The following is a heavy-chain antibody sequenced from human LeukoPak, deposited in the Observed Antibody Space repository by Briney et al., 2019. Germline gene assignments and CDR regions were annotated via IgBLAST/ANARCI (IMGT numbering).Heavy chain of an antibody. Sequence: SQTLSLTCTVSGGSISSGGYYWSWIRQHPGKGLEWIGCIYYSGSTYYNPSLKSRVTISVDTSKNQFSLKLSSVTAADTAVCYCARGTTVTHYFDYWGQGTLVTVSS. CDR1: GGSISSGGYY. J-gene: IGHJ4*02. D-gene: IGHD4-17*01. V-gene: IGHV4-31*03. CDR3: ARGTTVTHYFDY. CDR2: IYYSGST.